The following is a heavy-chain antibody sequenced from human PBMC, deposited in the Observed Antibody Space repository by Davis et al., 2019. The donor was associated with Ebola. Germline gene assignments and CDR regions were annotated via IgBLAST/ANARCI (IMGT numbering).Heavy chain of an antibody. CDR2: ISGSGGST. D-gene: IGHD2-15*01. J-gene: IGHJ3*02. CDR3: AKSLLVVVAATYAFDI. Sequence: GESLKISCAASGFTFSSYAMSWVRQAPGKGLEWVSAISGSGGSTYYADSVKGRFTISRDNSKNTLYLQMNSLRAEDTAVYYCAKSLLVVVAATYAFDIWGQGTMVTVSS. V-gene: IGHV3-23*01. CDR1: GFTFSSYA.